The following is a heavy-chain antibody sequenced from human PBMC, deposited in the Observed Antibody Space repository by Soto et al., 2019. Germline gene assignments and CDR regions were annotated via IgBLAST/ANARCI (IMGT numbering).Heavy chain of an antibody. CDR3: ARRSNGGDFDY. V-gene: IGHV4-59*08. J-gene: IGHJ4*02. Sequence: LTCTVSGGSISSYYWSWIRQPPGKGLEWIGYIYYSGSTNYNPSLKSRVTISVDTSKNQFSLKLSSVTAADTAVYYCARRSNGGDFDYWGQGTLVTVS. CDR1: GGSISSYY. D-gene: IGHD4-17*01. CDR2: IYYSGST.